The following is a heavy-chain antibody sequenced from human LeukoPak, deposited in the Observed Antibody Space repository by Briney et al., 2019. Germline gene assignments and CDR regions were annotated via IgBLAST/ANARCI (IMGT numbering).Heavy chain of an antibody. CDR3: ARVAVVVTTYESENFDY. D-gene: IGHD4-23*01. V-gene: IGHV1-46*01. CDR2: INPSGGST. J-gene: IGHJ4*02. CDR1: GYTFTSYY. Sequence: GASVKVSCKASGYTFTSYYMHWVRQAPGQGLEWMGIINPSGGSTSYAQKFQGGVTMTRDTSTSTVYMELSSLRSEDTAVYYCARVAVVVTTYESENFDYWGQGTLVTVSS.